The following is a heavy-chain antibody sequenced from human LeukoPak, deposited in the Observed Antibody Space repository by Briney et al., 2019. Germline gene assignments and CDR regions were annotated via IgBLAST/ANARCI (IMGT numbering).Heavy chain of an antibody. CDR3: ARAWDV. J-gene: IGHJ6*02. Sequence: PGGSLRLSCAASGFTFSNYWMHSVRQAPGRGLLWVSHINTEGRSTTYADSVKGRFTISRDKAKNTLYLQMNSLRAEVTAVYYCARAWDVWGQGTTVTVSS. CDR2: INTEGRST. V-gene: IGHV3-74*01. CDR1: GFTFSNYW.